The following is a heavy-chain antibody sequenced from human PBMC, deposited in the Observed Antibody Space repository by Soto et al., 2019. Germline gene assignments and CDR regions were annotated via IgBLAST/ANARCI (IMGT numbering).Heavy chain of an antibody. CDR3: ARDFLRGLAVSGYDY. V-gene: IGHV3-23*01. CDR2: ISAGDGST. Sequence: EVQLLESGGGLVQPGWSLRLSCAASGFTFSSYAMSWVRQATGKGLEWVSAISAGDGSTNYADSVQGRFTISRDNSKNPLYLQMNSLRAEDTAVYYCARDFLRGLAVSGYDYWGQGTLVTVSS. CDR1: GFTFSSYA. J-gene: IGHJ4*02. D-gene: IGHD6-19*01.